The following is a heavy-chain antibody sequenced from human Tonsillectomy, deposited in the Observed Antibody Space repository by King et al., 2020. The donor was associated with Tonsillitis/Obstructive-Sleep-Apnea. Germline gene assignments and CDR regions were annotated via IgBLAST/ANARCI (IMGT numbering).Heavy chain of an antibody. D-gene: IGHD2-2*01. CDR3: AKTLPTHYPLLSYWYFDL. V-gene: IGHV3-23*04. CDR1: GFTFSSYA. Sequence: VQLVESGGGLVQPGGSLRLSCAASGFTFSSYAMSWVRQAPGKGLEWVSAISGSGGSTYYADSVKGRFTISRDNSQNTLYLHMNSLRAEETAVYYCAKTLPTHYPLLSYWYFDLWGRGTLFTVSS. J-gene: IGHJ2*01. CDR2: ISGSGGST.